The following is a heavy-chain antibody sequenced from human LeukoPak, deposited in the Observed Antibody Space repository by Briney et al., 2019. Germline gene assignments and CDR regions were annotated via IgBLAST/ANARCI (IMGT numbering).Heavy chain of an antibody. Sequence: SVKVSCEASGGTFSSYAISWVRQAPGQGLEWMGRIIPILGIANYAQKFQGRVTITADKSTSTAYMELSSLRSEDTAVYYCARDSRYYYDSSGPLDGYWGQGTLVTVSS. J-gene: IGHJ4*02. D-gene: IGHD3-22*01. CDR3: ARDSRYYYDSSGPLDGY. CDR1: GGTFSSYA. CDR2: IIPILGIA. V-gene: IGHV1-69*04.